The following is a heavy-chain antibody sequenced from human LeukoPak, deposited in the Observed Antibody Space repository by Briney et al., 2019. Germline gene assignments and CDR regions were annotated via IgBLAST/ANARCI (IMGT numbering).Heavy chain of an antibody. CDR2: IYYSGST. CDR1: GGSISSGGYY. Sequence: RPSETLSLTCTVSGGSISSGGYYWSWLRQHPGKGLEWIGYIYYSGSTYYSPSLKSRVTISVDTSKNQFSLKLSSVTAADTAVYYCARDSGGLGKYYYYGMDVWGQGTTVTVS. V-gene: IGHV4-31*03. D-gene: IGHD7-27*01. CDR3: ARDSGGLGKYYYYGMDV. J-gene: IGHJ6*02.